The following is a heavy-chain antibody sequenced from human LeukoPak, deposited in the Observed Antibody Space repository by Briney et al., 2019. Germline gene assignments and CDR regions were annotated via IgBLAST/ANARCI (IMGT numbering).Heavy chain of an antibody. Sequence: SETLSLTCTVSGGSISSYYWSWIRQPPGKGLEWIGYIYTSGSTNYNPPLKSRVTISVDTSKNQFSLKLSSVTAADTAVYYCATTSGSYYYYYYYYMDVWGKGTTVTVSS. CDR2: IYTSGST. D-gene: IGHD1-26*01. V-gene: IGHV4-4*09. CDR1: GGSISSYY. J-gene: IGHJ6*03. CDR3: ATTSGSYYYYYYYYMDV.